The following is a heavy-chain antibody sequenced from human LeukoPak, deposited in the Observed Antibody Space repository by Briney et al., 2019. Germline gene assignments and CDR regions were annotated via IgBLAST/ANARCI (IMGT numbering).Heavy chain of an antibody. Sequence: GGSLRLSCAASGFTFSTYFMHWVRQAPGKGLVWVSRINSDGSTTSLADSVKGRFTISRDNAKNTLYLQMDSLRAEDTAVYFCARGVHYGSDYWGQGTLVTVSS. CDR3: ARGVHYGSDY. J-gene: IGHJ4*02. D-gene: IGHD4-17*01. CDR1: GFTFSTYF. V-gene: IGHV3-74*01. CDR2: INSDGSTT.